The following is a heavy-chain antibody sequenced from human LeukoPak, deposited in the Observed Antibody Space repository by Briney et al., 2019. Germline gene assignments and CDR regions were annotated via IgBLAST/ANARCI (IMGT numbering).Heavy chain of an antibody. CDR2: ISSSSSYI. D-gene: IGHD6-19*01. J-gene: IGHJ4*02. CDR3: AKAEAVAGPLDY. V-gene: IGHV3-21*04. CDR1: GFTFSSYS. Sequence: GGSLRLSCAASGFTFSSYSMNWVRQAPGKGLEWVSSISSSSSYIYYADSVKGRFTISRDNAKNSLYLQMNSLRAEDTAVYYCAKAEAVAGPLDYWGQGTLVTVSS.